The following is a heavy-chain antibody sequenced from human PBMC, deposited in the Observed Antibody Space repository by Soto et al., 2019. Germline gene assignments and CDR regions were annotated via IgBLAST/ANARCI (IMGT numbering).Heavy chain of an antibody. D-gene: IGHD3-16*01. CDR1: GYTFTSYG. Sequence: QAQLVQSGAEVKKPGASVKVSCKASGYTFTSYGISWVRQAPGQGLERMGWISAYNGNTNYAQNRQGRVTMTRDTSASRAYMELRSLRSDDTAVYYCARGAWAGGALWYFDLWGRGTLVTVSS. CDR3: ARGAWAGGALWYFDL. V-gene: IGHV1-18*01. J-gene: IGHJ2*01. CDR2: ISAYNGNT.